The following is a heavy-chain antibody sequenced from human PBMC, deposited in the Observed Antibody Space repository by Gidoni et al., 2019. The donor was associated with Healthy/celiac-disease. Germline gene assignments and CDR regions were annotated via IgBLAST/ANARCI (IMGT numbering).Heavy chain of an antibody. CDR2: ISYDGSNK. CDR3: ARDLIVVVPAAPRGFDY. J-gene: IGHJ4*02. D-gene: IGHD2-2*01. Sequence: QVQLVESGGGVVQPGRSLRLSCAASGFTFSSYAMHWVRQAPGKGLEWVAVISYDGSNKYYADSVKGRFTISRDNSKNTLYLQMNSLRAEDTAVYYCARDLIVVVPAAPRGFDYWGQGTLVTVSS. CDR1: GFTFSSYA. V-gene: IGHV3-30-3*01.